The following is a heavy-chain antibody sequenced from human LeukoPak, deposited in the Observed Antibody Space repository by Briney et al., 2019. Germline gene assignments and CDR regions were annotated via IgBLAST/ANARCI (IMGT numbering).Heavy chain of an antibody. CDR1: GYKFTSYW. CDR3: ARALRYFDWLED. V-gene: IGHV5-51*01. Sequence: GESLKISCKGSGYKFTSYWIGWVRQMPGKGLDWMGIIYPGDSDTRYSPSFQDQVTISADKSISTAYLQWSSLKASDTAMYYCARALRYFDWLEDWGQGTLVTVSS. CDR2: IYPGDSDT. J-gene: IGHJ1*01. D-gene: IGHD3-9*01.